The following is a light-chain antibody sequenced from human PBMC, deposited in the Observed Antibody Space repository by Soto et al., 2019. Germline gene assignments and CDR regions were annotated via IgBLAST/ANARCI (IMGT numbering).Light chain of an antibody. Sequence: EIVLPQSPGTLSLSPGDRATLSCRASQSIASSYLAWFQQKPGQAPRLRIYGASSRAPGIPDRVSGSGSRTDFTLTITRLEPEDFAVYYCQQYGSSPRFTFGPGTKVDIQ. CDR3: QQYGSSPRFT. CDR1: QSIASSY. J-gene: IGKJ3*01. CDR2: GAS. V-gene: IGKV3-20*01.